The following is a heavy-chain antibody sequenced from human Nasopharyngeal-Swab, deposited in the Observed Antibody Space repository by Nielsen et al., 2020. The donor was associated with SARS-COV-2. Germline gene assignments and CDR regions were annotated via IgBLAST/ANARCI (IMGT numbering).Heavy chain of an antibody. D-gene: IGHD3-10*01. CDR3: ATHGSGRIGGMDV. V-gene: IGHV3-23*01. Sequence: GESLKISCAASGFTFSSYAMSWVRQARGKGLEWVSAISCSGGSPHYADSVKGRFTISRDNSKNTLYLQMNSLRAEETAVYYCATHGSGRIGGMDVWGQGTTVTVSS. CDR1: GFTFSSYA. CDR2: ISCSGGSP. J-gene: IGHJ6*02.